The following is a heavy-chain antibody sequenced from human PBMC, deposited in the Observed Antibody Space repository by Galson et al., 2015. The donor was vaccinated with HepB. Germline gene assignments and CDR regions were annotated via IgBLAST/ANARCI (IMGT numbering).Heavy chain of an antibody. CDR3: ARIRDGSGSYYPDY. CDR1: GFSLSTSGMC. D-gene: IGHD1-26*01. V-gene: IGHV2-70*11. J-gene: IGHJ4*02. CDR2: IDWDDDK. Sequence: PALVKPTQTLTLTCTFSGFSLSTSGMCVSWIRQPPGKALEWLARIDWDDDKYYRTSLKTRLTISKDTSKNQVVLTMTNMDPVDTATYYCARIRDGSGSYYPDYWGQGTLVTVSS.